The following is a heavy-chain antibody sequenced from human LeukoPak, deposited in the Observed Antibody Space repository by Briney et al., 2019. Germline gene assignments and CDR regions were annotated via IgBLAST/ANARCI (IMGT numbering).Heavy chain of an antibody. CDR3: ARHTKSRITMVRGSLGAFDI. Sequence: SETLSLTCTVPGGSISSSSYYWGWIRQPPGKGLEWIGSIYYSGSTYYNPSLKSRVTISVDTSKNQFSLKLSSVTAADTAVYYCARHTKSRITMVRGSLGAFDIWGQGTMVTVSS. CDR2: IYYSGST. J-gene: IGHJ3*02. V-gene: IGHV4-39*01. D-gene: IGHD3-10*01. CDR1: GGSISSSSYY.